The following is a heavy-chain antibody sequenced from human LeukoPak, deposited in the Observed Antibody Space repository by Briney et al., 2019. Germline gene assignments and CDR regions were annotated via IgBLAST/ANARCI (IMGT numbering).Heavy chain of an antibody. V-gene: IGHV3-74*01. Sequence: GGSLRLSCAASAFTFSSYWMHWVRQAPGKGLVWVSRINSDASSTYYADSVKGRFSISRDNTKNTLYLQMNSLRAEDTAVYYCAGGYGDWFDPWGQGTLVTVSS. CDR1: AFTFSSYW. CDR3: AGGYGDWFDP. J-gene: IGHJ5*02. D-gene: IGHD3-10*01. CDR2: INSDASST.